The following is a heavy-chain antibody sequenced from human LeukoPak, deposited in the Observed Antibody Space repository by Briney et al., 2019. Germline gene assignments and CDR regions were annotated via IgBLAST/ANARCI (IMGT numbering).Heavy chain of an antibody. CDR1: GYTFTGYY. Sequence: GASVKVSCKASGYTFTGYYMHWVRQAPGQGLEWMGWINPNSGGTNYAQKFQGRVTMTRDTSISTAYMELSRLRSDDTAVYYCARAAEYYYDSSGYWNNDAFDIWGQGTMVTVSS. J-gene: IGHJ3*02. CDR3: ARAAEYYYDSSGYWNNDAFDI. D-gene: IGHD3-22*01. CDR2: INPNSGGT. V-gene: IGHV1-2*02.